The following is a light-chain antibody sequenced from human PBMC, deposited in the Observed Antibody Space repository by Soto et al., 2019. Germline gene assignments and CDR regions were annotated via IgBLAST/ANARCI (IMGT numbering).Light chain of an antibody. CDR1: QSISSW. Sequence: IQMTQSPSTLSSSLGYIFNITFRASQSISSWLAWYQQKAGEAPKLLMYKASTLDSGVPSRFSGSGSGTEFTLTISSLQPEDFATYYCQQYNNYAFTFGPGTKVDIK. V-gene: IGKV1-5*03. CDR3: QQYNNYAFT. CDR2: KAS. J-gene: IGKJ3*01.